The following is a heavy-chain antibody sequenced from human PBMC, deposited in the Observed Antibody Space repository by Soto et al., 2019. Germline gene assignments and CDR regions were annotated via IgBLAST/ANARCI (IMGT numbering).Heavy chain of an antibody. V-gene: IGHV5-51*01. Sequence: GESLKISCKGSGYSFTSYWIGWVRQMPGKGLEWMGIIYPGDSDTRYSPSFQGQVTISADKSISTAYLQWSNLKASDTAMYYCATPLPPPLSLYDCVWESYRKYEGFDIWGKERMVTIAS. D-gene: IGHD3-16*02. CDR1: GYSFTSYW. CDR3: ATPLPPPLSLYDCVWESYRKYEGFDI. CDR2: IYPGDSDT. J-gene: IGHJ3*02.